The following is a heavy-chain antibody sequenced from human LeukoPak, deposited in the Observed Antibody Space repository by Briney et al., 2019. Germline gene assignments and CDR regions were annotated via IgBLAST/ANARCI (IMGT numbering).Heavy chain of an antibody. J-gene: IGHJ4*02. CDR1: GYSISSGYY. CDR2: INHSGST. Sequence: SETLSLTCTVSGYSISSGYYWSWIRQPPGKGLEWIGEINHSGSTNYNPSLKSRVTISVDTSKNQFSLKLSSVTAADTAVYYCARLATMVVVVALWGQGTLVTVSS. D-gene: IGHD3-22*01. CDR3: ARLATMVVVVAL. V-gene: IGHV4-38-2*02.